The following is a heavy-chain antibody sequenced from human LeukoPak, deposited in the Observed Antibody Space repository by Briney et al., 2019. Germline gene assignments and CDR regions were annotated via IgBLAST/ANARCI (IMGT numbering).Heavy chain of an antibody. V-gene: IGHV4-4*02. CDR3: AIRPQLLWFGEQTN. CDR1: GGSISSSNR. D-gene: IGHD3-10*01. Sequence: PSETLSLTCAVSGGSISSSNRWSWVRQPPGKGLEWIGEIYHSGSTNYNPSLKSRVTISVDKSKNQFSLKLSSVTAADTAVYYCAIRPQLLWFGEQTNWGQGTLVTVSS. CDR2: IYHSGST. J-gene: IGHJ4*02.